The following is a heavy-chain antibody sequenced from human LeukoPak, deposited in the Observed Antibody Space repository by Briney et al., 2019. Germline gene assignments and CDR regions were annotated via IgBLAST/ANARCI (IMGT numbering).Heavy chain of an antibody. CDR3: ARHRRYDILTGYLALFDY. Sequence: SGTLSLTCAGFGGSFSGYYWSWIRPPPGEGLEGMGEINHSGSTNYNPSLKSRVTISVDTSKNQFSLKLSSVTAADTAVYYCARHRRYDILTGYLALFDYWGQGTLVTVSS. J-gene: IGHJ4*02. V-gene: IGHV4-34*01. CDR2: INHSGST. CDR1: GGSFSGYY. D-gene: IGHD3-9*01.